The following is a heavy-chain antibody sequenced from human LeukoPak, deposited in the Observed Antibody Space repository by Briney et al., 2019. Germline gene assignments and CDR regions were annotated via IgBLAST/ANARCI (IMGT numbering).Heavy chain of an antibody. V-gene: IGHV4-34*01. CDR2: INHSGST. CDR3: ARSPSYDYGNFDY. D-gene: IGHD4-17*01. J-gene: IGHJ4*02. CDR1: GGSFSGYY. Sequence: PETLSLTCAVYGGSFSGYYRSWIRQPPGKGLEWIGEINHSGSTNYNPSLKSRVTISVDTSENQFSLKLSSVTAADTAAYYCARSPSYDYGNFDYWGQGTLVTVSS.